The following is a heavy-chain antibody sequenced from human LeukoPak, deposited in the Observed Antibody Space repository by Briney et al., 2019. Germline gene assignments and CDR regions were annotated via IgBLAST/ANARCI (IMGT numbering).Heavy chain of an antibody. Sequence: SETLSLTCSVSGGSISSYYWSWIRQPPGKGLEWIGYIYNSVRTNYNPSLKSRVTISVDTSKNQLSLKLSSVTAADTAVYFCVRDLVATIDHYYYGMDVWGQGTTVTVSS. CDR2: IYNSVRT. D-gene: IGHD5-12*01. CDR3: VRDLVATIDHYYYGMDV. J-gene: IGHJ6*02. CDR1: GGSISSYY. V-gene: IGHV4-59*01.